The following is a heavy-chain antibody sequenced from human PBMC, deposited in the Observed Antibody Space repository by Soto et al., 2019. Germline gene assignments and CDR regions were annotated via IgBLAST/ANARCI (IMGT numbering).Heavy chain of an antibody. Sequence: QLQLQESGPGLVKPSETLSLTCTVSGGSISSSSYYWGWIRQPPGKGLEWIGSIYYSGSTYYNPSLKSRVTISVDTSKNQFSLKLSSVTAADTAVYYCARPYGSGTPSGLYFDYWGQGTLVTVSS. CDR3: ARPYGSGTPSGLYFDY. D-gene: IGHD3-10*01. CDR2: IYYSGST. V-gene: IGHV4-39*01. CDR1: GGSISSSSYY. J-gene: IGHJ4*02.